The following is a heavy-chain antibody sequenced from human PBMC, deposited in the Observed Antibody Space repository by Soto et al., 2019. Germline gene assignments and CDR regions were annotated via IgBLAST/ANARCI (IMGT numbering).Heavy chain of an antibody. Sequence: QVQLVQSGAEVKKPGASVKVSCKASGYTFTSYAMHWVRQAPGQRLEWMGWINAGNGNTKYSQKFQGRVTITRDTSASTAYMELSSLRSEDTAVYYCARAQGGYSGSYRFDYCGQGTLVTVSS. V-gene: IGHV1-3*01. CDR3: ARAQGGYSGSYRFDY. CDR2: INAGNGNT. D-gene: IGHD1-26*01. J-gene: IGHJ4*02. CDR1: GYTFTSYA.